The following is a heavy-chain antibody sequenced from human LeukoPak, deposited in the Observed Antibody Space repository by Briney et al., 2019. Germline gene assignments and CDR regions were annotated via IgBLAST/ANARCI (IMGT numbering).Heavy chain of an antibody. D-gene: IGHD4-11*01. CDR3: ARSNGLRYFDR. Sequence: QPGGSLRLSCVASGFTFSTYAMNWIRPAPGKGLEWVAYFGSTGTIHYADSMRGRFTISRDNAEMSLFLQMNSLRVDDTAVYYCARSNGLRYFDRWGQGTLVTVSS. CDR2: FGSTGTI. CDR1: GFTFSTYA. J-gene: IGHJ4*02. V-gene: IGHV3-48*03.